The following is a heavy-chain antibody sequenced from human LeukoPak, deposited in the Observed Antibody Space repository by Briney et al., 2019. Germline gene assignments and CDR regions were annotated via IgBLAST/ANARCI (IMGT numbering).Heavy chain of an antibody. J-gene: IGHJ5*02. Sequence: GASVKVSCKASGYTFSGYYMHWVRQAPGQGLEWMGGIIPIFGTANYAQKFQGRVTITADESTSTAYMELSSLRSEDTAVYYCARGGGTAMVIYWFDPWGQGTLVTVSS. CDR2: IIPIFGTA. V-gene: IGHV1-69*01. CDR1: GYTFSGYY. D-gene: IGHD5-18*01. CDR3: ARGGGTAMVIYWFDP.